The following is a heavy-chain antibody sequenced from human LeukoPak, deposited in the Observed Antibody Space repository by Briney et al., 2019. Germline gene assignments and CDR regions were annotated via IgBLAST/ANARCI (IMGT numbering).Heavy chain of an antibody. D-gene: IGHD6-13*01. CDR1: GFTFSSYG. V-gene: IGHV3-30*03. CDR2: ISYDGSNK. J-gene: IGHJ3*02. CDR3: ARGGWYTSSWYENAFDI. Sequence: GRSLRLSCAASGFTFSSYGMHWVRQAPGKGLEWVAVISYDGSNKYYGDSVKGRFTISRDNSKNTLYLQMNSLRAEDTAVYYCARGGWYTSSWYENAFDIWGQGTMVTVSS.